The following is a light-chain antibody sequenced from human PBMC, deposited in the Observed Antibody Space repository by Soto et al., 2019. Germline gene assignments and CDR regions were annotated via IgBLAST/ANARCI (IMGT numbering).Light chain of an antibody. CDR3: QQYGGAPRT. Sequence: SALTQSPGTLSLSPGAGATLSCRASQSIGGNFLAWYQQRRGQAPRLLIHGASNRATGIPDRFSGSGSGTDFTLTITRLEPEDFAVYYCQQYGGAPRTFGQGTKVDIK. V-gene: IGKV3-20*01. CDR2: GAS. CDR1: QSIGGNF. J-gene: IGKJ1*01.